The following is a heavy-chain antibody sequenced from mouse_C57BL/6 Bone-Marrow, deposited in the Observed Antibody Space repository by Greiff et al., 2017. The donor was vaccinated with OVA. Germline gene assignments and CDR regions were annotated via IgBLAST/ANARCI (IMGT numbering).Heavy chain of an antibody. CDR3: ARDDSFYAVDY. J-gene: IGHJ4*01. D-gene: IGHD2-12*01. CDR1: GFTFSSYA. Sequence: EVQLVESGGGLVKPGGSLKLSCAASGFTFSSYAMSWVRQTPEKRLEWVATISDGGSYTYYPDNVKGRFTISRDNAKNNLYLQMSHLKSEDTAMYYCARDDSFYAVDYWGQGTSVTVSS. CDR2: ISDGGSYT. V-gene: IGHV5-4*01.